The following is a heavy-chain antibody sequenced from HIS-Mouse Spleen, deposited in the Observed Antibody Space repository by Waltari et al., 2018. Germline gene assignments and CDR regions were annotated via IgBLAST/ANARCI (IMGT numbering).Heavy chain of an antibody. Sequence: QVQLVESGGGVVQPGRSLRLSCAASGFPFSSYGMHWVRQAPGKGLGWGAVISYDGSTKYYADSVKGRFTISRDNSKNTLYLQMNSLRAEDTAVYYCARGFVDTAMVDYWGQGTLVTVSS. CDR1: GFPFSSYG. J-gene: IGHJ4*02. D-gene: IGHD5-18*01. CDR3: ARGFVDTAMVDY. CDR2: ISYDGSTK. V-gene: IGHV3-30-3*01.